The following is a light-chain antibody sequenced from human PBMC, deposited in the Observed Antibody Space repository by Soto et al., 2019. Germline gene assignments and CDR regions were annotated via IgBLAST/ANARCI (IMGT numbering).Light chain of an antibody. CDR3: QQRSNWT. J-gene: IGKJ1*01. Sequence: EIVLTQSPATLSLSPGDRATLSCRASQSVSSYLAWYQQKPGQAPRLLIYDASNRATGIPARFSGSGSGTDFTLTISSLEPEDFAVYYCQQRSNWTFXQGTKADIK. CDR2: DAS. V-gene: IGKV3-11*01. CDR1: QSVSSY.